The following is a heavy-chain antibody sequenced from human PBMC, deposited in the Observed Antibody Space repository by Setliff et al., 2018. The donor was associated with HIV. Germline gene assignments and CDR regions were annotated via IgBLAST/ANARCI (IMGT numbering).Heavy chain of an antibody. CDR1: GGSISSGDYY. J-gene: IGHJ6*03. CDR3: ARTYYYDKSGEGYMDV. CDR2: IYYSGST. Sequence: SETLSLTCTVSGGSISSGDYYWSWIRQHPGKGLEWIGYIYYSGSTYYNPSLKSRLTISIDTSKNQFSLNLSSVTAADPAVYYCARTYYYDKSGEGYMDVWGKGTTVTVSS. V-gene: IGHV4-31*03. D-gene: IGHD3-22*01.